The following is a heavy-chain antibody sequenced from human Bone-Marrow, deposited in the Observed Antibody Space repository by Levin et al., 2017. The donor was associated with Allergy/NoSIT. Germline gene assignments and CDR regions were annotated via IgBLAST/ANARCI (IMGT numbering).Heavy chain of an antibody. CDR3: ARVGYGSGSYREWYYYYYMDV. CDR2: IYSGGST. Sequence: PGGSLRLSCAASGFTVSSNYMSWVRQAPGKGLEWVSVIYSGGSTYYADSVKGRFTISRDNSKNTLYLQMNSLRAEDTAVYYCARVGYGSGSYREWYYYYYMDVWGKGTTVTVSS. CDR1: GFTVSSNY. V-gene: IGHV3-53*01. D-gene: IGHD3-10*01. J-gene: IGHJ6*03.